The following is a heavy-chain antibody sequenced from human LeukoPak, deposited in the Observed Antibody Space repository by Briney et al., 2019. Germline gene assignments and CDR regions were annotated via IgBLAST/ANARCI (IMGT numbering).Heavy chain of an antibody. CDR2: INQGGST. CDR1: GGSLSGYY. Sequence: SETLSLTCAVYGGSLSGYYWSWIRQPPGQGLEWIGEINQGGSTNYNPSLKSRVTMSVDTSRNQFSLKLISVTVADTAVYYCARVHGGSFFDYWGQGTLVTVSS. J-gene: IGHJ4*02. V-gene: IGHV4-34*10. D-gene: IGHD2-15*01. CDR3: ARVHGGSFFDY.